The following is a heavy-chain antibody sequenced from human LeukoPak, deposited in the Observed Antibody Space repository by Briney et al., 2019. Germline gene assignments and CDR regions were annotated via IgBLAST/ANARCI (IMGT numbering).Heavy chain of an antibody. CDR1: GGSISSYY. J-gene: IGHJ4*02. V-gene: IGHV4-59*12. Sequence: SETLSLTCTVSGGSISSYYWSWIRQPPGKGLEWIGYMYYSGSTNYNPSLKSRVTISVDTSKNQFSLKLSSVTAADTAVYYCARGNYVGKFDYWGQGTLVTVSS. CDR3: ARGNYVGKFDY. D-gene: IGHD1-7*01. CDR2: MYYSGST.